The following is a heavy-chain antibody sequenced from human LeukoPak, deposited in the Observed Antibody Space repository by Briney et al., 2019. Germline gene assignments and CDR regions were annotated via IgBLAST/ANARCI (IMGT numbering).Heavy chain of an antibody. V-gene: IGHV4-39*01. Sequence: SETLSLTRTVSGGSISSDSYYWAWIRQPPGKGLEWIASIHYSGSTYYNPSLKSRVTISVDTSRNQFSLKLSSVTAADTAVYYCASLAVAGLSEGYWGQGTLVIVSS. D-gene: IGHD6-19*01. CDR2: IHYSGST. CDR1: GGSISSDSYY. J-gene: IGHJ4*02. CDR3: ASLAVAGLSEGY.